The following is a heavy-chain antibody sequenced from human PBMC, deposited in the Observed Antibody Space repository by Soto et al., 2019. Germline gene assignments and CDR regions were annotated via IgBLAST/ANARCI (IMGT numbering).Heavy chain of an antibody. CDR3: ARPDYGSGSYPDY. CDR2: ISYDGSNK. D-gene: IGHD3-10*01. CDR1: GFTFSSYA. Sequence: QVQLVESGGGVVQPGRSLRLSCAASGFTFSSYAMQWVRQAPGKGLEWVAVISYDGSNKYYADSVKGRFTISSHNSKNTLYLQMNSLRAEDTAVYYCARPDYGSGSYPDYWGQGTLVTFSS. V-gene: IGHV3-30-3*01. J-gene: IGHJ4*02.